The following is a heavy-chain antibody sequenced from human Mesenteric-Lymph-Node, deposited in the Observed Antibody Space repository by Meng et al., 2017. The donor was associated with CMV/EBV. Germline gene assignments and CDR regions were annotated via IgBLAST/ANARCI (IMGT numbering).Heavy chain of an antibody. V-gene: IGHV4-4*02. CDR2: IYHSGST. CDR3: ARDQGGQLDY. D-gene: IGHD1-1*01. CDR1: CGSITSSNG. J-gene: IGHJ4*02. Sequence: LTCGGSCGSITSSNGWSWGRQPPGKGIEWTSEIYHSGSTNYNPSLKSRVTISVDKSKNQFSLNLSSVTAADTAVYYCARDQGGQLDYWGQGNLVTVSS.